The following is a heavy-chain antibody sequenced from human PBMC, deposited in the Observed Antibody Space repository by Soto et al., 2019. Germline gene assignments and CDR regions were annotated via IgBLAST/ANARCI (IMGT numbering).Heavy chain of an antibody. CDR3: ARESTVGNYFDY. J-gene: IGHJ4*02. CDR2: IYYSGST. Sequence: SETLSLTCTVSGDSISSTRWWSWVRQHPGKGLEWMGDIYYSGSTFYNPSLRSRLTISVDTSKNQFSLKLSSVTAADTAVYFCARESTVGNYFDYWGQGTLVTVSS. D-gene: IGHD1-26*01. CDR1: GDSISSTRW. V-gene: IGHV4-31*03.